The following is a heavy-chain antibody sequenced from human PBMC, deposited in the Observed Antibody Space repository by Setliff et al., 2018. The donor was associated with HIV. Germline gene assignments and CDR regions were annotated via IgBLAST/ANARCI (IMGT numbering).Heavy chain of an antibody. D-gene: IGHD3-10*01. Sequence: ASVKVSCKSSGYTFSQYGISWVHQAPGQGLEWMGWISTYNGQRNYAQKVQGRVTFTTDTSTSTAYMELRSLRSDDTAVYYCAREGVREPPSNTLYYGMDVWGQGTTVTV. CDR1: GYTFSQYG. CDR2: ISTYNGQR. V-gene: IGHV1-18*01. CDR3: AREGVREPPSNTLYYGMDV. J-gene: IGHJ6*02.